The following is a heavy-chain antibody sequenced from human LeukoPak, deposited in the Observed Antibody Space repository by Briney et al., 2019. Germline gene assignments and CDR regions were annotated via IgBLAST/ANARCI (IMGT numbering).Heavy chain of an antibody. CDR2: IYHSRST. Sequence: PSETLSLTCTVSGYSISSGYYWGWIRQPSGKGLEWIGSIYHSRSTYYNPSLKSRVTISVDTSKNQFSLKLSSVTAADTAVYYCASPRRVRFLEWLLYHYWGQGTLVTVSS. CDR1: GYSISSGYY. V-gene: IGHV4-38-2*02. CDR3: ASPRRVRFLEWLLYHY. D-gene: IGHD3-3*01. J-gene: IGHJ4*02.